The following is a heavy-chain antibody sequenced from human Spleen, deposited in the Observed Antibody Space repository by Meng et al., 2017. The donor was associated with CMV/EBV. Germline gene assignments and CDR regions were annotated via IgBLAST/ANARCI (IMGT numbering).Heavy chain of an antibody. CDR3: ARSPVTELNAFDY. Sequence: QGQLVQSGAGVKKPGAPVKVSCKASGYTFTGYYMHWVRQAPGQGLEWMGWINPNSGGTNYAQKFQGRVTMTRDTSISTAYMELSRLRSDDTAVYYCARSPVTELNAFDYWGQGTLVTVSS. J-gene: IGHJ4*02. CDR2: INPNSGGT. V-gene: IGHV1-2*02. D-gene: IGHD4-17*01. CDR1: GYTFTGYY.